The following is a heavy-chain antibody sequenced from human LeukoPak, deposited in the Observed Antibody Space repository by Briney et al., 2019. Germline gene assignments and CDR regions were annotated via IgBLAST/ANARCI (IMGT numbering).Heavy chain of an antibody. V-gene: IGHV3-48*03. CDR2: ISSSGSTI. D-gene: IGHD3-22*01. CDR3: ANYYDSSGYYWFDY. J-gene: IGHJ4*02. Sequence: GGSLRLSCAASGFTFSSYDMNWVRQAPGKGLEWVSYISSSGSTIYYADSVKGRFTISRDNAKNSLYLQMNSLRAEDTAVYYCANYYDSSGYYWFDYWGQGTLVTVAS. CDR1: GFTFSSYD.